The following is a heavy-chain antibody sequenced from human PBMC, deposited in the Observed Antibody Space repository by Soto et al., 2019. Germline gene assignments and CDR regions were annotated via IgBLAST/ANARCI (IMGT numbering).Heavy chain of an antibody. D-gene: IGHD2-15*01. CDR1: GFTFSRYA. V-gene: IGHV3-23*01. CDR2: IPSGGST. Sequence: EVQLLESGGGLVQPGGSLRLSWAASGFTFSRYAMSWVRQAPGKGLEWVSGIPSGGSTYYANSVKGRFTISRDNSKNTLYLQMNRLRADDTAVYYCAKECDGGSCYPDYWGQGTLVTVSS. J-gene: IGHJ4*02. CDR3: AKECDGGSCYPDY.